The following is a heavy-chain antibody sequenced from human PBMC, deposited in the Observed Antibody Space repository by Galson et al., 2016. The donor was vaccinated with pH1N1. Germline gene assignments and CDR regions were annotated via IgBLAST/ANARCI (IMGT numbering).Heavy chain of an antibody. CDR1: GFSFSNYG. CDR3: AREDLVVGEGWDSGVDL. D-gene: IGHD2-15*01. V-gene: IGHV3-30*03. J-gene: IGHJ6*01. Sequence: SLRLSCAASGFSFSNYGMHWVRQAPGKGPEWVAVISFDGSNKNYADSVRGRVTISRDNSKNTLFLLLDSLRPEDTAVFYCAREDLVVGEGWDSGVDLWGQGTTVTVSS. CDR2: ISFDGSNK.